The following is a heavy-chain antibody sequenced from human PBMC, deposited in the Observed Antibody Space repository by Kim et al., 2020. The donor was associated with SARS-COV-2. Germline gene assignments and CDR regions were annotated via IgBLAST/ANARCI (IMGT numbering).Heavy chain of an antibody. CDR3: ARDRNWGFTYGCPDS. Sequence: LSLTCAASGFTFDDYSMYWVRQAPGKGLEWVSLISWDGGSTYYADSVRGRFTISRDNSNNFLYLQMNSLTTADTAHYYCARDRNWGFTYGCPDSWGQGTLVTVSS. J-gene: IGHJ4*02. V-gene: IGHV3-43*01. D-gene: IGHD5-18*01. CDR2: ISWDGGST. CDR1: GFTFDDYS.